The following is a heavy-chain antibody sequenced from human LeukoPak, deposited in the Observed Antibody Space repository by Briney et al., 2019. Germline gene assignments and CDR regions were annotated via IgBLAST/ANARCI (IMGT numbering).Heavy chain of an antibody. Sequence: SETLSLTCTVSGGSISSYHWSWIRQPPGKGLEWIGYIYYSGSTNYNPSLKSRVTISVDTSKNQFSLKVSSVTAEDTAVYYCASGPYPAAGTDHQFDYWGQGTLVTVSS. V-gene: IGHV4-59*01. CDR2: IYYSGST. D-gene: IGHD6-13*01. CDR3: ASGPYPAAGTDHQFDY. J-gene: IGHJ4*02. CDR1: GGSISSYH.